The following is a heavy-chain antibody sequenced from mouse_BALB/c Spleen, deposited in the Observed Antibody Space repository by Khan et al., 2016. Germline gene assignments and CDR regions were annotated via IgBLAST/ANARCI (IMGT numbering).Heavy chain of an antibody. J-gene: IGHJ1*01. CDR3: SRWRLRWYFDV. CDR1: GYTFTAYA. Sequence: QVQLQQSGPELVRPGVSVKISCKGSGYTFTAYAMHWVKQSHAKSLEWIGVISTYSGNTNYNQKFKGKATMTVDNSSSTAYMELARLKSEDSAIYYWSRWRLRWYFDVWGAGTTVTVSS. CDR2: ISTYSGNT. D-gene: IGHD2-2*01. V-gene: IGHV1S137*01.